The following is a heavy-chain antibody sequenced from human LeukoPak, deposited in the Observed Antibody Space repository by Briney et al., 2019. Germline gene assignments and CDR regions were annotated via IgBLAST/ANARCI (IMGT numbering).Heavy chain of an antibody. J-gene: IGHJ6*02. CDR3: ARRRGYQLDV. Sequence: ASMKVSCKASGYTFTNYDINWVRQATGQGLEWMGWMNPNSGNTGCAQKFQGRVTMTRNTSISTAYMELSSLRSEDTAVYYCARRRGYQLDVWGQGTTVTVSS. CDR1: GYTFTNYD. D-gene: IGHD6-13*01. CDR2: MNPNSGNT. V-gene: IGHV1-8*01.